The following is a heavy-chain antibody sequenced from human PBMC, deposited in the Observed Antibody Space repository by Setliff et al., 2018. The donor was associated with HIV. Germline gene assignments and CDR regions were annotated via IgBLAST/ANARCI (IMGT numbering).Heavy chain of an antibody. V-gene: IGHV4-4*07. CDR3: AREKGFGGATGWFDP. CDR2: IYTSGKA. Sequence: SETLSLTCSVSGGSISNYYWTWIRQPAGKGLEWVGRIYTSGKANYNPSLKSRVTMSIETSQNQFSLKLSSVTAADTAVYYCAREKGFGGATGWFDPWGQGTLVTV. CDR1: GGSISNYY. D-gene: IGHD2-15*01. J-gene: IGHJ5*02.